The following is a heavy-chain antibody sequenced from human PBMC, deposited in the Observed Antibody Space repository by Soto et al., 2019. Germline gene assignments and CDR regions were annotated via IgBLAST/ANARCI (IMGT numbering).Heavy chain of an antibody. CDR3: AHRKRSITVATYFDY. CDR1: GFSLGTSGEG. CDR2: LYWDGAK. Sequence: QITLRESGPTLVKPTQTLTLTCTFSGFSLGTSGEGVGWIRQPPRKALEWLATLYWDGAKRYSPSLRSRLTISKDTSESQVVLTMTNMDAADTATYFCAHRKRSITVATYFDYWGLGSLVTVSS. J-gene: IGHJ4*02. V-gene: IGHV2-5*02. D-gene: IGHD4-4*01.